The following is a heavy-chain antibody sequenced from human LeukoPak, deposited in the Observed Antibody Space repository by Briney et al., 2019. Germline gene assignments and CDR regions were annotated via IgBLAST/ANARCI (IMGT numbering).Heavy chain of an antibody. Sequence: ASVKVSCKASGGTFSSYAISWVRQAPGQGLEWMGGIIPIFGTANYAQKFQGRVTIITDESTSTAYMELSSLRSENTAVYYCARAYSNYVRAFDIWGQGTMVTVSS. CDR2: IIPIFGTA. V-gene: IGHV1-69*05. CDR1: GGTFSSYA. J-gene: IGHJ3*02. CDR3: ARAYSNYVRAFDI. D-gene: IGHD4-11*01.